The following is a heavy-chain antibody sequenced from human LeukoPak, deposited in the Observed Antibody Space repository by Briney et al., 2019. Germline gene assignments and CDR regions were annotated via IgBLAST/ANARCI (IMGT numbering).Heavy chain of an antibody. CDR1: GFSFSDYY. CDR2: ISSSGSTI. V-gene: IGHV3-11*04. D-gene: IGHD5-18*01. CDR3: ARVRGIQLWFSFDY. Sequence: GGSLRLSCAASGFSFSDYYMSWIRQAPGKGLEWVSYISSSGSTIYYADSVKGRFTISRDNAKNSLYLQMNSLRAEDTAVYYCARVRGIQLWFSFDYWGQGTLVTVSS. J-gene: IGHJ4*02.